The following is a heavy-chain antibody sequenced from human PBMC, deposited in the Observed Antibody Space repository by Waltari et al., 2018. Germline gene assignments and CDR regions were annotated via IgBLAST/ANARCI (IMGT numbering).Heavy chain of an antibody. CDR3: ANGGPIGYSYGNTHDY. CDR2: IYSGGST. Sequence: EVQLLESGGGLVQPGGSLRLSCAASGFTFSSYAMSWVRQAPGKGLEWVSVIYSGGSTYYADSVKGRFTISRDNSKNTLYLQMNSLRAEDTAVYYCANGGPIGYSYGNTHDYWGQGTLVTVSS. CDR1: GFTFSSYA. D-gene: IGHD5-18*01. V-gene: IGHV3-23*03. J-gene: IGHJ4*02.